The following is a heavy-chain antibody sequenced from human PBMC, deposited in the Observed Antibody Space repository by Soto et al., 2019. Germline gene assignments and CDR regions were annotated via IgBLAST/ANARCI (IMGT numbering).Heavy chain of an antibody. J-gene: IGHJ4*02. D-gene: IGHD3-22*01. CDR2: IYYTGSX. V-gene: IGHV4-31*01. CDR3: GRTLKPESSVDY. Sequence: SETLSLTCXXXXXXXSXXGYYWSWIRKHQGKGLEWIGYIYYTGSXXSXXSXXXXXXXXVDTXKNQISLELRSVTAADTAVYYCGRTLKPESSVDYWGQGTLVTVSS. CDR1: XXXXSXXGYY.